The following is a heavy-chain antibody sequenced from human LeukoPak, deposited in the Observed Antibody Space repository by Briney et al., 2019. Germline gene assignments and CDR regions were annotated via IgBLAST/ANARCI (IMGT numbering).Heavy chain of an antibody. J-gene: IGHJ3*02. CDR1: GGSISSSSYY. CDR3: AGRSGSSQDAFDI. V-gene: IGHV4-39*07. CDR2: IYYSGST. D-gene: IGHD1-26*01. Sequence: SKTLSLTCTVSGGSISSSSYYWGWIRQPPGKGLEWIGTIYYSGSTYYNPSLQSRVTISADTPKNQFSLKLSSVTAADTAVYYCAGRSGSSQDAFDIWGQGTMVTVSS.